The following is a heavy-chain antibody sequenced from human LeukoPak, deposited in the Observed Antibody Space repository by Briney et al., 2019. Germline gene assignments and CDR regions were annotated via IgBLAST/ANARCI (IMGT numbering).Heavy chain of an antibody. Sequence: PGGSLRLSCAASGFTFTSYWMSWVRQAPGKGLEWVANIKEDGSEKYYVGSVKGRFTISRDNAKNSLHLQMNSLRAEDTAVYYCARDLSRDGYQVFDMWGQGTMVTVSS. J-gene: IGHJ3*02. CDR1: GFTFTSYW. V-gene: IGHV3-7*01. D-gene: IGHD5-24*01. CDR3: ARDLSRDGYQVFDM. CDR2: IKEDGSEK.